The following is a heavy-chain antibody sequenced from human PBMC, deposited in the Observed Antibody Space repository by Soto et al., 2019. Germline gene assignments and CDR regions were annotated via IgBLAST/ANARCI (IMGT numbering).Heavy chain of an antibody. J-gene: IGHJ6*02. CDR1: GFSLSTSGMC. CDR2: IDWDDDK. D-gene: IGHD3-10*01. V-gene: IGHV2-70*01. CDR3: ARILSPSVTMVPGVPLKDYYYYGMDV. Sequence: SGPTLVNPTQTLTLTCTFSGFSLSTSGMCVSWIRQPPGKALEWLALIDWDDDKYYSTSLKTRLTISKDTSKNQVVLTMTNMDPVDTATYYCARILSPSVTMVPGVPLKDYYYYGMDVCGQGTTVTVYS.